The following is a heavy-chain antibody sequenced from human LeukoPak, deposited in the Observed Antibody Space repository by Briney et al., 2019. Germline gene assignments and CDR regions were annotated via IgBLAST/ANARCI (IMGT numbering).Heavy chain of an antibody. D-gene: IGHD3-10*01. V-gene: IGHV1-2*02. CDR3: ARVETEVRGVAYYYYGMDV. CDR2: INPNSGGT. CDR1: GYTFTDYY. Sequence: ASVKVSCKASGYTFTDYYMHWVRQAPGQGLEWMGWINPNSGGTNYAQKFQGRVTMTRDTSISTAYMELSRLRSDDTAVYYCARVETEVRGVAYYYYGMDVWGQGTTVTVSS. J-gene: IGHJ6*02.